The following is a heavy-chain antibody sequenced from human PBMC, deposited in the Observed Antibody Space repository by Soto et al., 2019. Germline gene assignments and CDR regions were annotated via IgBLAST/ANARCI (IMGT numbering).Heavy chain of an antibody. CDR3: AREGYYDGSGSYSPPSYYGMDV. V-gene: IGHV1-18*01. Sequence: QIQLVQSGAEVKKAGASVKVSCKASGYTFTNYGISWVRQALGQGLEWMGWISAYNDNTNYAQKFQGRVNLTTDTSTRTAYMELRSLTSDDTAVYYCAREGYYDGSGSYSPPSYYGMDVWGQGTTVTVFS. J-gene: IGHJ6*02. CDR2: ISAYNDNT. CDR1: GYTFTNYG. D-gene: IGHD3-10*01.